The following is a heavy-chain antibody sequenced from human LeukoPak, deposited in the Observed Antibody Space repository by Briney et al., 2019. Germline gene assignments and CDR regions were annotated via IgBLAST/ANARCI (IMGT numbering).Heavy chain of an antibody. CDR3: AELGITMIGGV. D-gene: IGHD3-10*02. CDR2: ISSSSSYI. Sequence: NPGGSLRLSCAASGFTFSSYSTNWVRQAPGKGLEWVSSISSSSSYIYYADSVKGRFTISRDNAKNSLYLQMNSPRAEDTAVYYCAELGITMIGGVWGKGTTVTISS. J-gene: IGHJ6*04. V-gene: IGHV3-21*01. CDR1: GFTFSSYS.